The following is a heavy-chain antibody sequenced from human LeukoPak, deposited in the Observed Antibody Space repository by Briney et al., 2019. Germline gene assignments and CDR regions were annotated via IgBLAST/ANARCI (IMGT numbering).Heavy chain of an antibody. CDR3: ARLEGSGWNAGNWFDP. J-gene: IGHJ5*02. V-gene: IGHV3-11*01. CDR1: GFSFSDHY. Sequence: PGGSLRLSCAASGFSFSDHYMAWIRQAPGKGLEWVSYVSGSGNTIYHADSVKGRFTISRDTAKNSVHLQMNSLRVDDTAVYYCARLEGSGWNAGNWFDPWGQGTLVTVSS. CDR2: VSGSGNTI. D-gene: IGHD6-19*01.